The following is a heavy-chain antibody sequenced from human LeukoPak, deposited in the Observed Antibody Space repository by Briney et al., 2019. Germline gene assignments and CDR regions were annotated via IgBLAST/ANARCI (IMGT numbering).Heavy chain of an antibody. V-gene: IGHV3-23*01. J-gene: IGHJ6*03. CDR1: GFTFSSYA. CDR3: ARTYYHGVGGYYSTSYYYSYMDV. CDR2: ISSSGDST. Sequence: GGSLRLSCAASGFTFSSYAMIWVRQAPGKGLEWVSTISSSGDSTYYADSVKGRFTISRDNSKNTLYLQMNSLRAEDTAVYYCARTYYHGVGGYYSTSYYYSYMDVWGKGTTVTVSS. D-gene: IGHD3-22*01.